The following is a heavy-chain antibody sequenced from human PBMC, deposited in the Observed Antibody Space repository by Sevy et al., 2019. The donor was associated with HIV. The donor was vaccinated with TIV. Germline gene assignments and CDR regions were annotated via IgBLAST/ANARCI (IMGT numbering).Heavy chain of an antibody. V-gene: IGHV3-74*01. Sequence: GGSLRLSCAASGFTFSSYWMHWVRQAPGKGLLWVSLINCDGCSANYADSVKGRFIISRDNAKNTLYLQMNSLRAEDTAMYYCARAYAHYGDSIGFYYGMYVWGQGITVTVSS. CDR3: ARAYAHYGDSIGFYYGMYV. CDR1: GFTFSSYW. J-gene: IGHJ6*02. CDR2: INCDGCSA. D-gene: IGHD4-17*01.